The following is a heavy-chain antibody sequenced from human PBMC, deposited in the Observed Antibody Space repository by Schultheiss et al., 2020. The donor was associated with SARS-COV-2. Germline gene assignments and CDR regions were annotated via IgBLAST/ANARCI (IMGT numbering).Heavy chain of an antibody. CDR1: GFTFSSYG. D-gene: IGHD3-22*01. CDR2: IWYDGSNK. Sequence: GGSLRLSCAASGFTFSSYGMHWVRQAPGKGLEWVAVIWYDGSNKYYADSVKGRFTISRDNSKNTLYLQMNSLRAEDTAVYYCARALHDSSGYQYNWFDPWGQGTLVTVSS. J-gene: IGHJ5*02. V-gene: IGHV3-33*01. CDR3: ARALHDSSGYQYNWFDP.